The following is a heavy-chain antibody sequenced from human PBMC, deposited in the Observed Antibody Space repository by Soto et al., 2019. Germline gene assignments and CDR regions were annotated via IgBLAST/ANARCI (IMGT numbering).Heavy chain of an antibody. J-gene: IGHJ6*02. Sequence: ASVKVSCKASGGTFSNYAINWVRQAPGQGLEWMGGIVPIFGTINYAQKFQGRVTITADESTYTAYMHLSSLRSEDTAVYYCARGVSNDQNGIDVWGQGTTVTVSS. D-gene: IGHD4-4*01. CDR2: IVPIFGTI. CDR1: GGTFSNYA. V-gene: IGHV1-69*13. CDR3: ARGVSNDQNGIDV.